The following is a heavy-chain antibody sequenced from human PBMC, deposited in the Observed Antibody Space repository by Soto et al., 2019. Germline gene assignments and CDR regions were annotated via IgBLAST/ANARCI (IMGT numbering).Heavy chain of an antibody. Sequence: QLQLQESGSGLVRPSQTLSLTCTVSGASIGSGSYSWNWIRQPPGKGLEWIGYLHHSGDTYFNPSLRRRATISVDRSTTQFSLKLTSVTAADTAVYSGARSPLWFGELDYWGQGALVTASS. D-gene: IGHD3-10*01. CDR2: LHHSGDT. CDR1: GASIGSGSYS. J-gene: IGHJ4*02. V-gene: IGHV4-30-2*01. CDR3: ARSPLWFGELDY.